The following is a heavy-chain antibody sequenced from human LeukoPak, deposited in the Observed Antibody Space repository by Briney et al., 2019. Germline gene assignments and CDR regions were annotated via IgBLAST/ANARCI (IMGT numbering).Heavy chain of an antibody. CDR2: IYVSGIT. CDR3: ARDVYNSRFYGFDY. CDR1: DGSIRDYF. D-gene: IGHD6-13*01. V-gene: IGHV4-4*07. Sequence: SETLSLTCTVSDGSIRDYFWSWIRQPAGKGLEWIGRIYVSGITNSNPYLKSRVTMSLDTFKNQFSLRLTSVTAADTAVYYCARDVYNSRFYGFDYWGQGTLVTVSS. J-gene: IGHJ4*02.